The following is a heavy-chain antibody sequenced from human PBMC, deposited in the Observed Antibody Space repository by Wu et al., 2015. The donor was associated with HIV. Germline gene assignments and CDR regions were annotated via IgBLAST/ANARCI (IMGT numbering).Heavy chain of an antibody. V-gene: IGHV1-18*01. CDR3: ARDGSLSALENWFDP. CDR2: ISAYDGNT. D-gene: IGHD1-1*01. J-gene: IGHJ5*02. CDR1: GFTFASYG. Sequence: QVQLVQSGAEVKKPGASVRISCKAYGFTFASYGFSWVRQAPGQGLEWMGWISAYDGNTDYAQNFQGRVTMTTDTPTSTAYMELRSLRSDDTAMYYCARDGSLSALENWFDPGAREPWSPSPQ.